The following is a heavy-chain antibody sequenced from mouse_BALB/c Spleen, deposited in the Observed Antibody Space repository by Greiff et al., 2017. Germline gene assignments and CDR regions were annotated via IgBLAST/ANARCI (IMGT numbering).Heavy chain of an antibody. D-gene: IGHD2-4*01. CDR2: INPYNGGT. CDR1: GYTFTDYT. Sequence: VQLQQSGPELVKPGASVKISCKTSGYTFTDYTMHWVKQSHGKSLEWIGGINPYNGGTSYNQKFKGKATLAVDKSSSKAYMELRSLTSEDSAVYDCASSYMITSGIDYWGQGTSVTVSS. CDR3: ASSYMITSGIDY. V-gene: IGHV1-18*01. J-gene: IGHJ4*01.